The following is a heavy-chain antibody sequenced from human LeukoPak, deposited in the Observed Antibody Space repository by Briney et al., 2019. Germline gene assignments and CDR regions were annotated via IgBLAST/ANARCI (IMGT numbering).Heavy chain of an antibody. CDR1: GLSFSSSGMN. CDR3: ARLINGSPADF. Sequence: GSLRLSCAASGLSFSSSGMNWVRQAPGKGLEWIGSIYYTGIAYYSPSLKSRVTISVDTSKNQFSLKLSSVTAADTAMYYCARLINGSPADFWGQGTLVTVSS. J-gene: IGHJ4*02. CDR2: IYYTGIA. V-gene: IGHV4-59*04. D-gene: IGHD2-15*01.